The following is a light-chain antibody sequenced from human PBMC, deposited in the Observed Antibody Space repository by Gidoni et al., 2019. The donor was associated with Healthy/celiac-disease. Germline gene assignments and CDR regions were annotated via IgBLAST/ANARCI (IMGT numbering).Light chain of an antibody. CDR3: QQANSFPQT. V-gene: IGKV1-12*01. Sequence: DLQMTQSPSSVSASVGDRVTITCRASQGISSWLDWYQQKPGKAPKLLIYAASSLQSGVPSRFSGSGSGTDFTLTISSLQPEDFATYYCQQANSFPQTFGQGTKVEIK. J-gene: IGKJ1*01. CDR2: AAS. CDR1: QGISSW.